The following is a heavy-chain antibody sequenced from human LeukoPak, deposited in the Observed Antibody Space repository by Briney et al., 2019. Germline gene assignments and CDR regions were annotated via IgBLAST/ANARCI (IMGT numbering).Heavy chain of an antibody. CDR2: MNPNSGNT. D-gene: IGHD3-3*01. J-gene: IGHJ5*02. V-gene: IGHV1-8*01. Sequence: ASVKVSCKASGYTFTSYDINWVRQATGQGLEWMGWMNPNSGNTGYAQKFQGRVTMTRNTSISTAYMELSSLRSEDTAVYYCATDHEAYYGFNWFDPWGQGTLVTVSS. CDR1: GYTFTSYD. CDR3: ATDHEAYYGFNWFDP.